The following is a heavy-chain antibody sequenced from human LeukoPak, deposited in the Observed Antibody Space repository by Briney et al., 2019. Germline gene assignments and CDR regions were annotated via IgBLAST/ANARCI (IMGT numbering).Heavy chain of an antibody. D-gene: IGHD2-15*01. Sequence: GGSLRLSCAASGFTFSSYNMNWVRQAPGKGLEWVSCISDSSNYIYYADSVRGRFTISRDNSKSTLCLQMNSLRAEDTAVYYCAKQLGYCSDGSCYFPYWGQGTLVTVSS. CDR3: AKQLGYCSDGSCYFPY. V-gene: IGHV3-21*04. CDR2: ISDSSNYI. CDR1: GFTFSSYN. J-gene: IGHJ4*02.